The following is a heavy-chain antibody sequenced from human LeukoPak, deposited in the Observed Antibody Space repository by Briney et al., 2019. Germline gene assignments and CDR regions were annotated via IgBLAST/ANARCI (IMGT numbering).Heavy chain of an antibody. CDR1: GFTFDDYA. Sequence: GRSLRLSCAASGFTFDDYAMRWVRQAPGKGLLWVSRINSDGSATIYADSVRGRFTISRDNAKNTLYLQMSGLRVEDTAVYHCASDSPYYGMDVWGQGTTVTVSS. J-gene: IGHJ6*02. V-gene: IGHV3-74*01. CDR2: INSDGSAT. CDR3: ASDSPYYGMDV.